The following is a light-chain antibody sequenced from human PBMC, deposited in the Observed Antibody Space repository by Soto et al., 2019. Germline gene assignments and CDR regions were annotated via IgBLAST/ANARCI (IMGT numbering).Light chain of an antibody. CDR2: GAS. Sequence: EIVLTQSPGTLSLSPGERATISCRASQNVSDNYLAWYQQKPGQAPRPLIYGASSRATGIPDRFSGSGSGTDFSLTISRLEPEDFAVYYCQQYGSSPITFGQGTRLEIK. CDR3: QQYGSSPIT. CDR1: QNVSDNY. V-gene: IGKV3-20*01. J-gene: IGKJ5*01.